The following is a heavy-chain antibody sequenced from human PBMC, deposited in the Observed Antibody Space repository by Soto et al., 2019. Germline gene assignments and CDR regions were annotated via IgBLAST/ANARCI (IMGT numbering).Heavy chain of an antibody. Sequence: QVQLVQSGAEVKKPGSSVKVSCKASGGTFSSYAISWVRQAPGQGLEWMGGIIPIFGTANYAQKFQGRVTITADESTSTAYMELSRLRSEDTAVYYCARATRIYCSSTSCYAGAGYYYYYYGMDVWGQGTTVTVSS. D-gene: IGHD2-2*01. V-gene: IGHV1-69*01. CDR2: IIPIFGTA. CDR1: GGTFSSYA. J-gene: IGHJ6*02. CDR3: ARATRIYCSSTSCYAGAGYYYYYYGMDV.